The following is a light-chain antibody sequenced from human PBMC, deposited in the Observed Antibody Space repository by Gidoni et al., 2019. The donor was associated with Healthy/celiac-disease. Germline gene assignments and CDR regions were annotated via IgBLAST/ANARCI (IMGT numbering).Light chain of an antibody. Sequence: IVLTQSPVSLAVSLGERATINCKSSQSVLYSSNNKNYLAWYQQKPGQPPKLLIYWASTRESGVPDRFSGSGSGTDFTLTISRLQAEDVAVYYCQQYDSTPTFGGGTKVEIK. CDR3: QQYDSTPT. J-gene: IGKJ4*01. CDR1: QSVLYSSNNKNY. CDR2: WAS. V-gene: IGKV4-1*01.